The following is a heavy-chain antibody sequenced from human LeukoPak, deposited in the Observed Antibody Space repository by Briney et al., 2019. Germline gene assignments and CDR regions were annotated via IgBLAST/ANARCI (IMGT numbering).Heavy chain of an antibody. J-gene: IGHJ6*03. V-gene: IGHV4-34*01. D-gene: IGHD5-18*01. CDR1: GGSFSGYY. CDR2: INHSGST. CDR3: ARGGYSYGYRSPYYYYYMDV. Sequence: PSETLSLTCAVYGGSFSGYYWSWIRQPPGRGLEWIGEINHSGSTNYNPSLKSRVTISVDTSKNQFSLKLSSVTAADTAVYYCARGGYSYGYRSPYYYYYMDVWGKGTTVTVSS.